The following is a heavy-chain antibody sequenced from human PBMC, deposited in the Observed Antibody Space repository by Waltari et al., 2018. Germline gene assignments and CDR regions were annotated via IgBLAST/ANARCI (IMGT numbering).Heavy chain of an antibody. CDR2: LSASGSST. D-gene: IGHD1-20*01. CDR1: GFTFSTYA. CDR3: ASNWFDAFDI. V-gene: IGHV3-23*01. J-gene: IGHJ3*02. Sequence: EVQLFEYGGGLVQPGGSRRLSGAACGFTFSTYAMTWVRQAPGKGLEWVTSLSASGSSTYYADSVKGRFTISRDNSKNTLYLQMSSLRAEDTAVYYCASNWFDAFDIWGQGTKVTVSS.